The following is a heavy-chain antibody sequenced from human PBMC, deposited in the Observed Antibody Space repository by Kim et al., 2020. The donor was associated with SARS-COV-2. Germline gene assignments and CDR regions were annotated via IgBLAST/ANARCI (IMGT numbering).Heavy chain of an antibody. V-gene: IGHV3-23*01. D-gene: IGHD1-26*01. CDR3: AKASRSVGATYNY. J-gene: IGHJ4*02. Sequence: YATAVKDRFTISRDNSKNTLYLQMNSLRAEDTAVYYCAKASRSVGATYNYWGQGTLVTVSS.